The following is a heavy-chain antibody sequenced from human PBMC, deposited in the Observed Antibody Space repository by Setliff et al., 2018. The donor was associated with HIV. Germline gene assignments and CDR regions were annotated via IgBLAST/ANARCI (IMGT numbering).Heavy chain of an antibody. Sequence: ASVKVSCKAFGYTFTGYYMHWVRQAPGQGLEWVGWISAYNGNTNYAQKLQGRVTMTTDTSTSTAYMELRSLRSDDTAVYYCARDYCSSTTCEDYFDYWGQGTLVTVSS. V-gene: IGHV1-18*04. CDR3: ARDYCSSTTCEDYFDY. CDR1: GYTFTGYY. J-gene: IGHJ4*02. CDR2: ISAYNGNT. D-gene: IGHD2-2*01.